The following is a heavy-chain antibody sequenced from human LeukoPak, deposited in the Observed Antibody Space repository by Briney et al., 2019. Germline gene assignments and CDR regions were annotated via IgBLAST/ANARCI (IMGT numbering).Heavy chain of an antibody. J-gene: IGHJ4*02. V-gene: IGHV3-15*01. CDR2: INSKTDGGTT. Sequence: PGGSLRLSCAASGFTFSNAWMSWVRQAPGKGLEWVGRINSKTDGGTTDYAAPVKGRFTISRDNSKNTLYLQMNSLRAEDTAVYFCAKAHRYYFDMSAYPMDYWGQGTLVTVSS. CDR3: AKAHRYYFDMSAYPMDY. D-gene: IGHD3-22*01. CDR1: GFTFSNAW.